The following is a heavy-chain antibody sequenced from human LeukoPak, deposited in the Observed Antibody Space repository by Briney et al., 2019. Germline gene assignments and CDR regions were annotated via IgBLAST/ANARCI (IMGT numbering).Heavy chain of an antibody. CDR2: IYTSGTTAST. J-gene: IGHJ3*01. Sequence: PSETLSLTCTVSGGSISSYYWSWIRQPAGKGLEWIGRIYTSGTTASTNSNPSLKSRVTISLDRSKNQVSLILSSVTAADTAVYYCARDYRLEGAFDFWGQGTMVTVSS. CDR3: ARDYRLEGAFDF. CDR1: GGSISSYY. D-gene: IGHD1-1*01. V-gene: IGHV4-4*07.